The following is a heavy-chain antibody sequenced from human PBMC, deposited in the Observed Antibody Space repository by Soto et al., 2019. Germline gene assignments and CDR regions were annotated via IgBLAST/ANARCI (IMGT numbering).Heavy chain of an antibody. CDR3: ARDRCYDGTCYSASDS. J-gene: IGHJ5*01. CDR1: GFSFSTYN. D-gene: IGHD2-15*01. V-gene: IGHV3-48*02. Sequence: GGSLRLSCAASGFSFSTYNMDWVRQAPGKRPEWIAYISTTSFSIYYADSVKGRFTISRDNDRNSLYLEMNSLRDEDTAVYYCARDRCYDGTCYSASDSWGQGTLVTVSS. CDR2: ISTTSFSI.